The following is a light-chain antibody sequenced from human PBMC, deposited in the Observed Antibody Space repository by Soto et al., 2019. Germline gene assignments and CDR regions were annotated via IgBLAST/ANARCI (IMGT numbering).Light chain of an antibody. V-gene: IGKV1-39*01. Sequence: DIQMTQSPSSLSASVGDRVTITCRASQSISSYLNWYQQKPGKAPKLLIYAASSLQSGVPSRFSGSGSGTDFTLTISSLQPEDFATYYYQQSYSTKWTFGQGTKVDIQ. CDR1: QSISSY. CDR3: QQSYSTKWT. J-gene: IGKJ1*01. CDR2: AAS.